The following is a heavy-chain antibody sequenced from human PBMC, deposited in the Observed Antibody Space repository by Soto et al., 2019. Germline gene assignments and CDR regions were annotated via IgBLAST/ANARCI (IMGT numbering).Heavy chain of an antibody. CDR1: GVTISSYY. J-gene: IGHJ4*02. Sequence: SETLSHTCTFSGVTISSYYWSWIRQPPGKGLEWIGYIYYSGSTNYNPSLKSRVTISVDTSKNQFSLKLSSVTAADTAVYYCARFRDSSGYYALDYWGQGTLVTVSS. V-gene: IGHV4-59*08. CDR3: ARFRDSSGYYALDY. D-gene: IGHD3-22*01. CDR2: IYYSGST.